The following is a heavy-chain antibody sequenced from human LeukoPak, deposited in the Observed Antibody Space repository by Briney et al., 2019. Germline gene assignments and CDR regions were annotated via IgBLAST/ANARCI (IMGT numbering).Heavy chain of an antibody. J-gene: IGHJ4*02. Sequence: GGSLRLSCAASGFTFSSYEMNWVRKAPRKGLEWVSYISSSGSTIYYADSVKGRFTISRDNAKNSLYLQMNSLRAEDTAVYYCARGLSGFDYWGQGTLVTVSS. V-gene: IGHV3-48*03. CDR3: ARGLSGFDY. CDR1: GFTFSSYE. CDR2: ISSSGSTI.